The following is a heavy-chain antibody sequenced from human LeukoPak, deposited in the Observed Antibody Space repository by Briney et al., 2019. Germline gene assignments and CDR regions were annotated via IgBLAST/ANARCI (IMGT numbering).Heavy chain of an antibody. CDR1: GYTFTNNF. D-gene: IGHD3-3*01. CDR3: ARERGYDFWSGSSNTFDY. Sequence: GASVKVSCKASGYTFTNNFMHWVRQAPGQGLEWMGIINPSGDNTWYAQKFQGRVTMTRDMATSTDYMEVSSLRSEDTAVYYCARERGYDFWSGSSNTFDYWGQGTLVTVSS. V-gene: IGHV1-46*01. CDR2: INPSGDNT. J-gene: IGHJ4*02.